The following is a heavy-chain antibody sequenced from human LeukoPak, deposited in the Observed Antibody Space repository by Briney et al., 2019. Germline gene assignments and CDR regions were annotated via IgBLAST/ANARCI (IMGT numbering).Heavy chain of an antibody. CDR1: GFTFSSYE. V-gene: IGHV3-48*03. Sequence: GGSLRLSCAASGFTFSSYEMNWVRHAPGKGLEWISYISSSNTIYYADSVKGRFTISRDNANNSLYLQMNSLRAEDTAVYYCARDHYYGSGSFDYWGQGTLVTVSS. CDR3: ARDHYYGSGSFDY. J-gene: IGHJ4*02. D-gene: IGHD3-10*01. CDR2: ISSSNTI.